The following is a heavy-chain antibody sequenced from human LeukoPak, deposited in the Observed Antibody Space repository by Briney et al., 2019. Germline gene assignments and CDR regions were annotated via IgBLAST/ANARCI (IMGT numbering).Heavy chain of an antibody. CDR2: IHNSGST. V-gene: IGHV4-59*02. CDR1: GGSVSSYY. J-gene: IGHJ3*02. D-gene: IGHD1-26*01. Sequence: SETLSLTCTVSGGSVSSYYWSWIRQPPGEGLEWIAYIHNSGSTNYNPSLESRATIAVDTSKNQFSLKLSSVTAADTAMYYCVRDWEGFNFDIWGQGTVVTVSS. CDR3: VRDWEGFNFDI.